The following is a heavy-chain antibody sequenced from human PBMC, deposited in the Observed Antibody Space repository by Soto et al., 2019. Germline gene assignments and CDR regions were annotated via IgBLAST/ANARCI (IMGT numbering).Heavy chain of an antibody. D-gene: IGHD6-13*01. CDR2: IYYSGST. J-gene: IGHJ4*02. Sequence: PSETLSLTCTVSGGSISSYYWSWIRQPPGKGLEWIGYIYYSGSTNYNPSLKSRVTISVDTSKNQFSLKLSSVTAADTAVYYCARLTRGARIIIAAAGKPIYYFDYWGQGSLVTVSS. CDR3: ARLTRGARIIIAAAGKPIYYFDY. CDR1: GGSISSYY. V-gene: IGHV4-59*08.